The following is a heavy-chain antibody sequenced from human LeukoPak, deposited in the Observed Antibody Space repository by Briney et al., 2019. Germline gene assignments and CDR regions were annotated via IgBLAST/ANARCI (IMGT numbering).Heavy chain of an antibody. CDR1: GGTFSSYA. V-gene: IGHV1-69*05. J-gene: IGHJ3*02. CDR2: IIPIFGTA. D-gene: IGHD6-13*01. CDR3: ARALAAAGARNDAFDI. Sequence: SVKVSCKASGGTFSSYAISWVRQAPGQGLEWMGRIIPIFGTANYAQKFQGRGTITTDESTSTAYMELSSLRSEDTAVYYCARALAAAGARNDAFDIWGQGTMVTVSS.